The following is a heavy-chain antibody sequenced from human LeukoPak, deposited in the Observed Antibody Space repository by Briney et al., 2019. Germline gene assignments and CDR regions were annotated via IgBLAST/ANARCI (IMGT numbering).Heavy chain of an antibody. D-gene: IGHD1-26*01. CDR3: ARGVGATAYYYYGMDV. CDR2: ISSNGGST. V-gene: IGHV3-64*01. J-gene: IGHJ6*02. Sequence: GGSLRLSCAAPGFTFSSYAMHWVRQAPGKGLEYVSAISSNGGSTYYANSVKGRFTISRDNSKNTLYLQMGSLRAEDMAVYYCARGVGATAYYYYGMDVWGQGTTVTVSS. CDR1: GFTFSSYA.